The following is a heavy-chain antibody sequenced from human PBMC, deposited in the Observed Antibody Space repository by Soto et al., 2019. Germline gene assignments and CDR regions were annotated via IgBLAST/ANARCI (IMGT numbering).Heavy chain of an antibody. J-gene: IGHJ6*02. CDR2: IGTAGDT. D-gene: IGHD6-13*01. V-gene: IGHV3-13*01. CDR3: ARDQGEQQLGYYYYGMDV. CDR1: GFTFSSYD. Sequence: EVQLVESGGGLVQPGGSLRLSCAASGFTFSSYDMHWVRQATGKGLEWVSAIGTAGDTYYPGSVKGRFTISRENAKNSLYLQMNSLRAEDTAVYYCARDQGEQQLGYYYYGMDVWGQGTTVTVSS.